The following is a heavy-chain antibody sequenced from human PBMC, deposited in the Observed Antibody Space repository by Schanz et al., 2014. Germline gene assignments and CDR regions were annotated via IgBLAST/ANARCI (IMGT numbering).Heavy chain of an antibody. J-gene: IGHJ6*02. CDR1: GFTFSSYG. V-gene: IGHV3-23*01. CDR3: AKGMGYCSSGTWYDYDYYGLDV. D-gene: IGHD2-15*01. Sequence: EVQLLESGGGLVQPGGSLRLSCAASGFTFSSYGMSWVRQAPGKGLEWVAALSGSGGSTYYADSVKGRFTISRDNSKNTLYQQMNSLRAEVTTVIDCAKGMGYCSSGTWYDYDYYGLDVWGQGTMVTVSS. CDR2: LSGSGGST.